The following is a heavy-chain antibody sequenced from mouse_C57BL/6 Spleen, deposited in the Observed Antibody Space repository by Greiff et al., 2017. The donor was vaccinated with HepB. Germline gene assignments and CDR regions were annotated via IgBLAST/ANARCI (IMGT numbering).Heavy chain of an antibody. V-gene: IGHV1-47*01. CDR3: ARRYYGSSYWSYFDY. CDR2: FHTYNDDT. J-gene: IGHJ2*01. Sequence: VQRVESGAELVKPGASVKMSCKASGYTFTTYPIEWMKQNHGKSLEWIGNFHTYNDDTKYNEKFKGKATLTVEKSASTVYLELSRLTSDDSAVYYCARRYYGSSYWSYFDYWGQGTTLTVSS. CDR1: GYTFTTYP. D-gene: IGHD1-1*01.